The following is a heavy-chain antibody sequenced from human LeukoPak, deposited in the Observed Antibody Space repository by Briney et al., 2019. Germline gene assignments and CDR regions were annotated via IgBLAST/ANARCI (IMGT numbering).Heavy chain of an antibody. Sequence: SETLSLTCTVSRGSISNYWWSWIRQAAGKGLEWIGRVYPSGTTHYNPSLQSRVTLSVDTSKNQFSLKLSSVTAADTAVYYCAREVVGDIVVVPAATYHYYMDVWGKGTTVTVSS. CDR1: RGSISNYW. J-gene: IGHJ6*03. D-gene: IGHD2-2*01. CDR2: VYPSGTT. CDR3: AREVVGDIVVVPAATYHYYMDV. V-gene: IGHV4-4*07.